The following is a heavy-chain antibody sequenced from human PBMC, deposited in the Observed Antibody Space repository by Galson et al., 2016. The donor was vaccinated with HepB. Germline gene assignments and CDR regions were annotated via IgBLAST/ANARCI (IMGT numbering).Heavy chain of an antibody. CDR1: GFIFGDHY. V-gene: IGHV3-72*01. J-gene: IGHJ4*02. D-gene: IGHD7-27*01. CDR2: SRNNARSYTT. CDR3: VKIDPSDWGDS. Sequence: SLRLSCAASGFIFGDHYIDWVRQAPGKGLEWVGRSRNNARSYTTDYAASVRGRFTLSRDHSKNTLYLQMNRLKIEDTAVYFCVKIDPSDWGDSWGQGTLVTVSS.